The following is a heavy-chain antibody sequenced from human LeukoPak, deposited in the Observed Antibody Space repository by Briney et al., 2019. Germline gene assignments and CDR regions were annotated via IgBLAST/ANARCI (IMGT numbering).Heavy chain of an antibody. Sequence: GASVKVFCKASGYTFTSYGISWVRQAPGQGLEWMGWISAYNGNTNYAQKLQGRVTMTTDTSTSTAYMELRSLRSDDTAVYYCARAYDILTGYSQGYWGQGTLVTVSS. CDR1: GYTFTSYG. V-gene: IGHV1-18*01. CDR2: ISAYNGNT. CDR3: ARAYDILTGYSQGY. D-gene: IGHD3-9*01. J-gene: IGHJ4*02.